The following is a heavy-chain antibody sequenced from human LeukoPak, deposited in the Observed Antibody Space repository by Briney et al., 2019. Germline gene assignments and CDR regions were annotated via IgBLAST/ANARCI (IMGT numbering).Heavy chain of an antibody. CDR1: GFTFSGHW. J-gene: IGHJ4*02. CDR3: TRDRSRAEDD. CDR2: INQGGSDK. Sequence: GGSLRLSCAAPGFTFSGHWMSWVRQAPGKGLEWVANINQGGSDKYYVDSVKGRFTISGDNANNLLYLQMNSPRGEDTAVYYCTRDRSRAEDDWGQGTLVTVSS. V-gene: IGHV3-7*01. D-gene: IGHD1-14*01.